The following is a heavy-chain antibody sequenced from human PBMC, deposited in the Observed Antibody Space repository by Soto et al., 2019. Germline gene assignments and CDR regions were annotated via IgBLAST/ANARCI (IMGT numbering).Heavy chain of an antibody. CDR1: GFTFSSYA. CDR2: ISGSGGST. Sequence: EVQLLESGGGLVQPGGSLRLSCAASGFTFSSYAMSWVRQAPGKGLEWVSAISGSGGSTYYADSVKGRFTIARDNSKNTLYLQMTSLSAEDTAVDYCASRYGDYLYYFDFWGQGTLVTVSS. CDR3: ASRYGDYLYYFDF. V-gene: IGHV3-23*01. D-gene: IGHD4-17*01. J-gene: IGHJ4*02.